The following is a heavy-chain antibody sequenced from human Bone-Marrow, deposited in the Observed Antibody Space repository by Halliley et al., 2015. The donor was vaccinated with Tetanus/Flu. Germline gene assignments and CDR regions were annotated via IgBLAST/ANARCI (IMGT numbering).Heavy chain of an antibody. Sequence: GLVWVSRINGDGTNTSYVDSVKGRFTISRDNAKNTLYLQMNSLRAEDTAVFYCSIPWEPRDSWGQGTLVTVSS. J-gene: IGHJ4*02. V-gene: IGHV3-74*01. D-gene: IGHD1-1*01. CDR2: INGDGTNT. CDR3: SIPWEPRDS.